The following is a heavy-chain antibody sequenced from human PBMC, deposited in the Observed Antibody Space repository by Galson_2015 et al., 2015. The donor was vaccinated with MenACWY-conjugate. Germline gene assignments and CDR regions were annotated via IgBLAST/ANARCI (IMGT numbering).Heavy chain of an antibody. CDR1: GSTFNTYW. J-gene: IGHJ5*02. V-gene: IGHV5-51*01. CDR3: ARRQLGAAGDL. Sequence: QSGAEVKKAGESLKISCTASGSTFNTYWIAWVRQMPGKGLECMGIIYPADSDTRYSLSFQGHVTLSVDKSSSTAYLQWSSLKSSDSAMYYCARRQLGAAGDLWGQGTLVIVSS. D-gene: IGHD3-16*01. CDR2: IYPADSDT.